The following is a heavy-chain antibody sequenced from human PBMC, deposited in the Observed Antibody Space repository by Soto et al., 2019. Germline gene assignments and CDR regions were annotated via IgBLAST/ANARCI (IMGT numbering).Heavy chain of an antibody. CDR3: SRAPYYDLCRGYYYPGMGV. V-gene: IGHV1-69*13. CDR2: IIPIFGTA. J-gene: IGHJ6*02. Sequence: SVKVSCKASGGTFSSYALSWVRQAPGQGLEWIGGIIPIFGTAKYAQKLPGRVTITALESTGIAYMELSXLGSGDTALYYCSRAPYYDLCRGYYYPGMGVWG. CDR1: GGTFSSYA. D-gene: IGHD3-3*01.